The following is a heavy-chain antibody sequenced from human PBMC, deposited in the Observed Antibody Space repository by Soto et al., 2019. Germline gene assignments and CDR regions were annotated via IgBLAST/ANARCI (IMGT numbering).Heavy chain of an antibody. J-gene: IGHJ4*02. CDR2: IGGGGST. CDR3: AKGGQSFDY. V-gene: IGHV3-23*01. CDR1: GFTFASYA. Sequence: EVQLLESGGDLVQPGGSLRLSCAASGFTFASYAMTWVRQAPGQGLEWVSTIGGGGSTYYADSVKGRFTISRDNSKNTLNMQMNSLRAEDTAVYYCAKGGQSFDYWGQGTLVTVSS.